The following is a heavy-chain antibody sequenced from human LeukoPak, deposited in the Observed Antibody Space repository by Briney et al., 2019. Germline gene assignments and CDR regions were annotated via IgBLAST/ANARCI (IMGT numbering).Heavy chain of an antibody. Sequence: GGSLRLSCAASGFTFSSNEMNWVRQAPGKGLEWVSYISSSGSTIYYADSVKGRFTISRDNAKNSLYLQMNSLRAEDTAVYYCARDVAPIDYWGQGALVTVSS. CDR3: ARDVAPIDY. J-gene: IGHJ4*02. CDR2: ISSSGSTI. CDR1: GFTFSSNE. V-gene: IGHV3-48*03.